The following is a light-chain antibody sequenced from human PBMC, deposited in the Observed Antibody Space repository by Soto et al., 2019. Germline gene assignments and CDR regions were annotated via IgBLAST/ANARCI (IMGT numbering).Light chain of an antibody. J-gene: IGKJ5*01. CDR3: QQRSNWPIT. CDR2: DAS. Sequence: VLTQSPGTLCLSPGGRATLCCRASQSVSSYLAWYQQKPGQAPRLLIYDASNRATGIPARFSGSGSGTDFTLTISSLEPEDFAVYYCQQRSNWPITFGQGTRLEIK. CDR1: QSVSSY. V-gene: IGKV3-11*01.